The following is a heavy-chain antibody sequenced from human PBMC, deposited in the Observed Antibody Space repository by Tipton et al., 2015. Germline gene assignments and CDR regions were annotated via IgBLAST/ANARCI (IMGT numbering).Heavy chain of an antibody. CDR2: VSTSGNT. Sequence: TLSLTCTVSGGSISSGGYYWSWIRQPAGKGLEWIGGVSTSGNTNYNSSLKSRLTTSVDTSKNQFSLRLTSVTAADTALYYCARDPRDGYGHFDLWGQGTLVTVSS. V-gene: IGHV4-61*02. CDR3: ARDPRDGYGHFDL. J-gene: IGHJ4*02. D-gene: IGHD5-18*01. CDR1: GGSISSGGYY.